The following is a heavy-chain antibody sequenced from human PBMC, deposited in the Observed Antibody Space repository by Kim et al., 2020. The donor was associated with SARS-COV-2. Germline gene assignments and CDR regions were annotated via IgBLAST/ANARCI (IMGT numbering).Heavy chain of an antibody. CDR2: ISGSVGST. D-gene: IGHD3-10*01. CDR3: ASHLADYYGSGSYLLDAFDI. J-gene: IGHJ3*02. Sequence: GGSLRLSCAASGFTFSSYAMSWVSQAPGKGLEGVSAISGSVGSTYYPDSVKGRFTISRDNSKNPLYLQMNSLRAEDTAVYYCASHLADYYGSGSYLLDAFDIWGQETMVTVSS. CDR1: GFTFSSYA. V-gene: IGHV3-23*01.